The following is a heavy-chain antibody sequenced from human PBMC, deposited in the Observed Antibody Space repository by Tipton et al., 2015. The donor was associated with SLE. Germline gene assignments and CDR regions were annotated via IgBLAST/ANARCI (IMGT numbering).Heavy chain of an antibody. CDR2: IYHSGST. V-gene: IGHV4-38-2*01. D-gene: IGHD2-2*01. CDR3: ARQGYCSSTSCSTYYFDY. J-gene: IGHJ4*02. Sequence: TLSLTCAVSGYPISSGYYWGWIRQPPGTGLEWIGSIYHSGSTYYNPPLKSRVTISVDTAKNQFSLKLSSVTAADTAVYYCARQGYCSSTSCSTYYFDYWGQGTLVTVSS. CDR1: GYPISSGYY.